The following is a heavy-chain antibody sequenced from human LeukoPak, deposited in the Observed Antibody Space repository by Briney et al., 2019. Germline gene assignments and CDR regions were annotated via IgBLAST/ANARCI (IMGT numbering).Heavy chain of an antibody. Sequence: ASVKVSCKASGYTFTGYYMHWVRQAPGQGLEWMGWINPNSGGTNYAQKFQGRVTMTKDTSISTAYMELSRLRSDDTAVYYCARAPYQLPDYHYYYMDVWGKGTTVTVSS. CDR1: GYTFTGYY. V-gene: IGHV1-2*02. CDR2: INPNSGGT. J-gene: IGHJ6*03. D-gene: IGHD2-2*01. CDR3: ARAPYQLPDYHYYYMDV.